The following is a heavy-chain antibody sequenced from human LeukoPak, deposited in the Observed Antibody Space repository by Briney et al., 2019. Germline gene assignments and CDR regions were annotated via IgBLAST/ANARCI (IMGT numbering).Heavy chain of an antibody. CDR1: GFTISSYL. V-gene: IGHV3-74*01. Sequence: PGGSLRLSCAASGFTISSYLMHWVRQAPGKGLVWVSRINSDGSTTIYADSVKGRFTISRDNAKNTLYLQTNSLRAEDTAVYYCARSSTGFDYWGQGTLVTVSS. CDR3: ARSSTGFDY. CDR2: INSDGSTT. J-gene: IGHJ4*02.